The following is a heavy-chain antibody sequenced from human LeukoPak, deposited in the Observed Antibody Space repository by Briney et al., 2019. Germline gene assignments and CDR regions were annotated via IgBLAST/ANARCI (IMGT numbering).Heavy chain of an antibody. CDR1: GFTFSDYY. D-gene: IGHD1-1*01. Sequence: PGGSLRLSCAASGFTFSDYYMSWIRQAPGKGLEWVSSISSSSSYIYYADSVKGRFTISRDNAKNSLYLQMNSLRAEDTAVYYCARDHKTGTNRGGTYWGQGTLVTVSS. CDR2: ISSSSSYI. CDR3: ARDHKTGTNRGGTY. V-gene: IGHV3-11*06. J-gene: IGHJ4*02.